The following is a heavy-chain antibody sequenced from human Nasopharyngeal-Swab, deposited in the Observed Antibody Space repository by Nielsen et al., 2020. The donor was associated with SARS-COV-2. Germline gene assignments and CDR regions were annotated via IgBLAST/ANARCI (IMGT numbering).Heavy chain of an antibody. CDR3: ARDRITMVRGVYLDY. Sequence: GGSLRLSCSASGFTFSSYAMHWVRQAPGKGLEWVSSISSSSSYIYYADSVKGRFTISRDNAKNSLYLQMNSLRAEDTAVYYCARDRITMVRGVYLDYWGQGTLVTVSS. V-gene: IGHV3-21*01. D-gene: IGHD3-10*01. CDR2: ISSSSSYI. CDR1: GFTFSSYA. J-gene: IGHJ4*02.